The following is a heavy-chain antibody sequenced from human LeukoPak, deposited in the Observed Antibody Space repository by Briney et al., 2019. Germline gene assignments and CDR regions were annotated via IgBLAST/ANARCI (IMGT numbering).Heavy chain of an antibody. CDR1: GFTFSSYA. D-gene: IGHD6-13*01. Sequence: GGSLRLSCAASGFTFSSYAMSWVRQAPGKGLEWVSAISGSGGSTYYADSVKGRFTISRDNSKNTLYLQMNSLRAEDTAVYYCATAWGYSSSWSILRDYWGQGTLVTVSS. CDR2: ISGSGGST. CDR3: ATAWGYSSSWSILRDY. J-gene: IGHJ4*02. V-gene: IGHV3-23*01.